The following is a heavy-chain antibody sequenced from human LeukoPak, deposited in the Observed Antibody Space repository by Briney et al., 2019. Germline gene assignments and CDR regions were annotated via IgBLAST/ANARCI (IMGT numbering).Heavy chain of an antibody. CDR3: ARGSWRFDNRDSGFDP. J-gene: IGHJ5*02. D-gene: IGHD4-17*01. CDR2: ISYDGRNK. Sequence: VGSLRLSCAASGFTFRSYGMHWVRQAPGKGLEWVAVISYDGRNKYYADSVKGRFTISRDNSKSTLYLQMNSLRPEDTAVYYCARGSWRFDNRDSGFDPWGQGTLVTVSS. CDR1: GFTFRSYG. V-gene: IGHV3-30*03.